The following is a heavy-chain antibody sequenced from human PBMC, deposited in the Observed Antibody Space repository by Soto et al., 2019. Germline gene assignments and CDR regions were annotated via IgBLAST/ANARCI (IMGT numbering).Heavy chain of an antibody. D-gene: IGHD6-13*01. CDR1: GYGFTGYY. CDR2: INPNSGGT. V-gene: IGHV1-2*04. CDR3: ARNKGSSWTDFDY. Sequence: GASVKVSCKASGYGFTGYYMHWVRQAPGQGLEWMGWINPNSGGTNYAQKFQGWVTMTRDTSISTAYMELNRLRSDDTAVYYCARNKGSSWTDFDYWGQGALVTVSS. J-gene: IGHJ4*02.